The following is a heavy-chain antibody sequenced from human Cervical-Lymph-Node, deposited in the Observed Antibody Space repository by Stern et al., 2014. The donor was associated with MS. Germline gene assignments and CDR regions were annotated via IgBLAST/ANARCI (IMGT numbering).Heavy chain of an antibody. Sequence: VQLVESGGGVVQPGRSLRLSCAASGFSFSHYAIHWVRQAPGKGLEWVAIISHDGSQIFYAESVKGRFSISRDNSKNTLDLQMNSLRAEDTGVYYCAKDRRMYYYGSGSDHWGQGTLVTVSS. CDR2: ISHDGSQI. CDR1: GFSFSHYA. D-gene: IGHD3-10*01. J-gene: IGHJ4*02. CDR3: AKDRRMYYYGSGSDH. V-gene: IGHV3-30*18.